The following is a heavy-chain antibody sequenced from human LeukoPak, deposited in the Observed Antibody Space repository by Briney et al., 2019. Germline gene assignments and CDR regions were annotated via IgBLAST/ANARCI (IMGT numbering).Heavy chain of an antibody. CDR1: GGSISVYY. J-gene: IGHJ1*01. V-gene: IGHV4-59*08. D-gene: IGHD3-22*01. CDR2: IYYSGST. CDR3: ARHSKYYYDSSGSYVGYFQH. Sequence: PSETLSLTCTVSGGSISVYYWSWIRQPPGKELEWIGYIYYSGSTNYNPSLKSRVTISVDTSKNQFSLKLSSVTAADTAVYYCARHSKYYYDSSGSYVGYFQHWGQGTLVTVSS.